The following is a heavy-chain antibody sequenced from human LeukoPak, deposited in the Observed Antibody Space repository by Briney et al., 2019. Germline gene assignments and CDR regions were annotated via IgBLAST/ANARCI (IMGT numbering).Heavy chain of an antibody. CDR1: GGSFSGYY. V-gene: IGHV4-34*01. Sequence: PSETLSLTCAVYGGSFSGYYWSWIRQPPGKGLEWIGEINHSGSTNYNPSLKSRVTISVDTSKNQFSLKLSSVTAADTAVYYCARDGGYCSGGSCGAVGAFDIWGQGTMVTVSS. CDR3: ARDGGYCSGGSCGAVGAFDI. D-gene: IGHD2-15*01. J-gene: IGHJ3*02. CDR2: INHSGST.